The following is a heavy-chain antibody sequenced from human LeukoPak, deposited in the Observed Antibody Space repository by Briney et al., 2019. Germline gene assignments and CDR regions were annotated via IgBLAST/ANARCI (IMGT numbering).Heavy chain of an antibody. D-gene: IGHD2-8*01. CDR2: IKVEGSDR. J-gene: IGHJ4*02. V-gene: IGHV3-7*03. Sequence: GGCLRLSCVGSAFFSSGHMAYRGRQTLGEGVGRVASIKVEGSDRQYVDSVKGRFSSSRDNTKGSLFLQLNSLRAEDTAVYYCARDLGYCTNGVCHTRFAYWGQGTLVAVSS. CDR1: AFFSSGHM. CDR3: ARDLGYCTNGVCHTRFAY.